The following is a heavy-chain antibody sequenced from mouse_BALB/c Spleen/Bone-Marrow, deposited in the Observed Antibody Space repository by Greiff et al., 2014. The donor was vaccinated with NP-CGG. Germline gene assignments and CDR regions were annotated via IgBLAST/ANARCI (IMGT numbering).Heavy chain of an antibody. CDR3: TRDDGGFAY. CDR2: IYPSDSYT. CDR1: GYTFTSYW. D-gene: IGHD1-1*02. Sequence: QVQLKQPGTDLVRPGASVKLSCKASGYTFTSYWINWVKQRPGQGLEWIGKIYPSDSYTNYNQKFKDKATLTVDKSSSTAYMHLSSPTSEDSAVYYCTRDDGGFAYWGQGTLVTVSA. V-gene: IGHV1-69*02. J-gene: IGHJ3*01.